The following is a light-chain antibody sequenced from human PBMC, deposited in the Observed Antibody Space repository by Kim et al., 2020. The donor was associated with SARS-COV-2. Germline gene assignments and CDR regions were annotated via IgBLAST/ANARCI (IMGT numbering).Light chain of an antibody. CDR1: SGSIDDNY. Sequence: NFMLTQPHSVSESPGKTVTISCTRSSGSIDDNYVQWYQQRPGGVPTTVIYEDDQRPSGVSDRFSGSIDNSSNSASLSISGRRTEDEADYYCQSYNRDNVIFGGGTKSPS. CDR2: EDD. J-gene: IGLJ2*01. CDR3: QSYNRDNVI. V-gene: IGLV6-57*04.